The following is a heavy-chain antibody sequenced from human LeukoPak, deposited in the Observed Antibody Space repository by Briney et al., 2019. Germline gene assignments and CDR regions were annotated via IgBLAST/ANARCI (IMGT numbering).Heavy chain of an antibody. V-gene: IGHV3-48*01. J-gene: IGHJ4*02. D-gene: IGHD6-13*01. CDR2: ISSSSSTI. Sequence: GGSLRLXCAASGFTFSTYNMSWVRQAPGKVLESVSYISSSSSTIYYADSVKGRFTISRDNGKNSLYLQMNSLRAEDTAVYYCARDDRNTWYYFDYWGQGTLVTVSS. CDR3: ARDDRNTWYYFDY. CDR1: GFTFSTYN.